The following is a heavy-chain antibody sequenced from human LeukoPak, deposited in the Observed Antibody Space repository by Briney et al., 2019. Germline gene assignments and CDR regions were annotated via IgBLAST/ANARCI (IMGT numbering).Heavy chain of an antibody. CDR3: ARDSTSDENYYYYYGMDV. Sequence: PGGSLRLSCAASGFTFSSYWMSWVRQAPGKGLEWVANIKQDGSEKYYVDSVKGRFTISRDNAKNSLYLQMNSLRAEDTAVYYCARDSTSDENYYYYYGMDVWGQGTTVTVSS. J-gene: IGHJ6*02. CDR2: IKQDGSEK. D-gene: IGHD3-10*01. V-gene: IGHV3-7*01. CDR1: GFTFSSYW.